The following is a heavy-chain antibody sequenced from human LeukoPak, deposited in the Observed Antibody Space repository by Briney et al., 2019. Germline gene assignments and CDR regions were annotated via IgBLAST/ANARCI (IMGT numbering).Heavy chain of an antibody. Sequence: NTGGSLSLSCAASGFTFSIYSMNWVRQAPGKGLEWVSSISSSSSYIYYADSVKGRFTISRDNAKNSLYLQMNSLRDEDTAVYYCASQLVFRSPFDYWGQGTLVTVSS. CDR3: ASQLVFRSPFDY. V-gene: IGHV3-21*01. CDR2: ISSSSSYI. J-gene: IGHJ4*02. CDR1: GFTFSIYS.